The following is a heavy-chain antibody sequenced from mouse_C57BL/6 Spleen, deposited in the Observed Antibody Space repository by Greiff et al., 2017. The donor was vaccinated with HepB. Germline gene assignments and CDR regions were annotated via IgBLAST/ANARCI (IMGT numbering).Heavy chain of an antibody. CDR2: ISYDGSN. J-gene: IGHJ2*01. V-gene: IGHV3-6*01. CDR1: GYSITSGYY. CDR3: ASSSWSDYFDY. Sequence: EVKLQESGPGLVKPSQSLSLTCSVTGYSITSGYYWNWIRQFPGNKLEWMGYISYDGSNNYNPSLKNRISITRDTSKNQFFLKLNSVTTEDTATYYCASSSWSDYFDYWGQGTTLTVSS. D-gene: IGHD1-1*01.